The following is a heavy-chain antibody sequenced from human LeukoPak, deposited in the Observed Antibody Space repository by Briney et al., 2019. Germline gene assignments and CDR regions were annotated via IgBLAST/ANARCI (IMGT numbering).Heavy chain of an antibody. J-gene: IGHJ2*01. CDR2: IYTSGST. V-gene: IGHV4-4*07. CDR3: ARLEQQLEQLSGWYFDL. Sequence: TPSETLSLTCTVSGGSISSYYWSWIRQPAGKGLEWIGRIYTSGSTNYNPSLKSRVTMSVDTSKNQFSLKLSSVTAADTAVYYCARLEQQLEQLSGWYFDLWGRGTLVTVSS. CDR1: GGSISSYY. D-gene: IGHD6-13*01.